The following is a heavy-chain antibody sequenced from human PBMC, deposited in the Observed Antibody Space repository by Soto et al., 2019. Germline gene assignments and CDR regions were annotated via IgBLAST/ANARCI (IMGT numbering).Heavy chain of an antibody. CDR3: ARGRWLQLLDY. Sequence: GGSLRLSSAASGFTFSSYDMHWVRQATGKGLEWVSAIGTAGDTYYPGSVKGRFTISRENAKNSLYLQMNSLRAEDTAVYYCARGRWLQLLDYWGQGTLVTVSS. D-gene: IGHD5-12*01. J-gene: IGHJ4*02. CDR1: GFTFSSYD. CDR2: IGTAGDT. V-gene: IGHV3-13*01.